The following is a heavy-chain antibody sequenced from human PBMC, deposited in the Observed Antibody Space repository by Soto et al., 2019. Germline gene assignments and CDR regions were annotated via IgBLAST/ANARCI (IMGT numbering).Heavy chain of an antibody. CDR1: GYTFTSYA. Sequence: AAVKGSCKASGYTFTSYAIHWVRQAPGQRLEWMGWINAGNGNTKYSQKFQGRVTITRDTSASTAYMELSSLRSEDTAVYYCARELHYYDSSGYYDYWSQGTLVTVSS. CDR2: INAGNGNT. V-gene: IGHV1-3*01. CDR3: ARELHYYDSSGYYDY. J-gene: IGHJ4*02. D-gene: IGHD3-22*01.